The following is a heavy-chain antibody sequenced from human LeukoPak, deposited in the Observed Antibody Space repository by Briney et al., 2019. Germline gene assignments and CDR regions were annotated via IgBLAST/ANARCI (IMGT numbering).Heavy chain of an antibody. CDR2: IYYSGST. CDR3: ARHQRDYYVSSAYLDY. CDR1: GGSISSSSYY. D-gene: IGHD3-22*01. Sequence: PSETLSLTCTVSGGSISSSSYYWVWIRQPPGKGLEWIGSIYYSGSTYYNPSLKSRVTISVDTSKNQFSLKLSSVTAADTAVYYCARHQRDYYVSSAYLDYWSQGTLVTVSS. J-gene: IGHJ4*02. V-gene: IGHV4-39*01.